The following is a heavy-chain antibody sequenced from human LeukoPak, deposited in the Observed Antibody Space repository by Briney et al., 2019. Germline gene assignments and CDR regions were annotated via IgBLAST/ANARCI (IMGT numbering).Heavy chain of an antibody. Sequence: PGGSLRLSCVASGFSFSDYYMNWFRQAPGKGLEGLSFISGSGHNILYTDSVKGRFTVSRDNVKKKVFLQMNSLRADDTAVYYCARDLFSFYYDSSGYCDYWGQGTRVTVSS. CDR3: ARDLFSFYYDSSGYCDY. J-gene: IGHJ4*02. CDR2: ISGSGHNI. CDR1: GFSFSDYY. D-gene: IGHD3-22*01. V-gene: IGHV3-11*01.